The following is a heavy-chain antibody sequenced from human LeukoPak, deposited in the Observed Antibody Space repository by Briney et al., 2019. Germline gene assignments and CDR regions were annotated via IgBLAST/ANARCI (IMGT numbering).Heavy chain of an antibody. CDR1: GMTFKNAW. V-gene: IGHV3-15*01. J-gene: IGHJ4*02. D-gene: IGHD4-23*01. CDR2: IKSKRDGGTT. CDR3: SADIESRWAFDQ. Sequence: WGSLRLSCAVSGMTFKNAWRSWVRQAPGKGLEWVGRIKSKRDGGTTDDAAPLKGRFTASRDDSTDTLYLHMNNLKFEETAVYYCSADIESRWAFDQWGLGNLVT.